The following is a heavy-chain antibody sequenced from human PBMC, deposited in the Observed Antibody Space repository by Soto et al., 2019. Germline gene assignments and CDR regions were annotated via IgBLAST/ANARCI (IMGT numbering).Heavy chain of an antibody. J-gene: IGHJ6*02. CDR1: GFTFSSYW. CDR3: ARDHCSSTSCYRRDYYGMDV. CDR2: IKQDGSEK. D-gene: IGHD2-2*02. V-gene: IGHV3-7*01. Sequence: GGSLRLSCAASGFTFSSYWMSWVHQAPGKXLEWVANIKQDGSEKYYVDSVKGRFTISRDNAKNSLYLQMNSLRAEDTAVYYCARDHCSSTSCYRRDYYGMDVWGQGTTVTVSS.